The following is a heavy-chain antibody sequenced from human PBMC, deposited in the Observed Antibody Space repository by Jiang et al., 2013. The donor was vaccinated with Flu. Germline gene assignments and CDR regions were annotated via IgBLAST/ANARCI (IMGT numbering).Heavy chain of an antibody. Sequence: VQLVESGGGLVQPGGSLRLSCAASGFTFSSYWMNWVRQVPGKGLVWVSRINNDGSRIVYADSVKGRFTISRDNAKSTLYLQMNSLRAEDTAVYYCARDPVAAGNFDYVGPGNPGPPSP. CDR1: GFTFSSYW. V-gene: IGHV3-74*01. J-gene: IGHJ4*02. CDR3: ARDPVAAGNFDY. CDR2: INNDGSRI. D-gene: IGHD6-19*01.